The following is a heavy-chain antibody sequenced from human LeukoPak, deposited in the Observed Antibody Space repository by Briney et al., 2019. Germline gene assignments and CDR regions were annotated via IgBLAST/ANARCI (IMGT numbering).Heavy chain of an antibody. J-gene: IGHJ5*02. CDR3: ARHWGFCSSSTCNTWFDP. CDR2: INHSGNT. D-gene: IGHD2-2*01. Sequence: PSETLSLTCAVYGGSFSTYYWTWIRQPPGKGLEWIGEINHSGNTNYNLSLKSRVTISVDTSKKQFSLKLSSVTAADTAVYYCARHWGFCSSSTCNTWFDPWGQGTLVTVSS. V-gene: IGHV4-34*01. CDR1: GGSFSTYY.